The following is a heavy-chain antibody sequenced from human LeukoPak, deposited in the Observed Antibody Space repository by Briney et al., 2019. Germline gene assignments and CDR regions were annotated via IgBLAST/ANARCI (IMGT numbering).Heavy chain of an antibody. J-gene: IGHJ4*02. V-gene: IGHV3-23*01. CDR2: ISSDGVT. D-gene: IGHD3-10*01. CDR1: EFNFDDYD. Sequence: GGSPRLSCAASEFNFDDYDMSWVRQILEKGLEWVSSISSDGVTFYADSVKGRFTMSRDKSRKTLYLQMNSLRTDDTATYYCAKGPNFGSWRAVHYWGQGSLVTVSP. CDR3: AKGPNFGSWRAVHY.